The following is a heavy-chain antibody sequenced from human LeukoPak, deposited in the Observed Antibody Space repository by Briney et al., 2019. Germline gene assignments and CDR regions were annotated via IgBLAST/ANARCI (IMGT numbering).Heavy chain of an antibody. V-gene: IGHV3-43*01. CDR1: GFTFDDYT. J-gene: IGHJ4*02. CDR3: AKDISSSPSFFDY. Sequence: GGSLRLSCAASGFTFDDYTMHWVRQAPGKGLEWVSLISWDGGSTYYADSVKGRFTISRDNSKNSLYLQMNSLRTEDTALYYCAKDISSSPSFFDYWGQGTLVTVSS. D-gene: IGHD6-6*01. CDR2: ISWDGGST.